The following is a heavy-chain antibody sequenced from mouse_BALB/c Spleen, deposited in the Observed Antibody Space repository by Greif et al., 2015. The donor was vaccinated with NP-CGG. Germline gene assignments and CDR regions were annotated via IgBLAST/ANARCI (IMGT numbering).Heavy chain of an antibody. D-gene: IGHD1-1*02. J-gene: IGHJ2*02. CDR3: TRVWSVFYFGY. V-gene: IGHV5-6-4*01. CDR1: GFTFSSYT. CDR2: ISSGGSYT. Sequence: DVKLVESGGGLVKPGGSLKLSCAASGFTFSSYTMSWVRQTPEKRLGWVATISSGGSYTYYPDSVKGRFHLSRDKPKNAISLQISKLKTEDTAMYYCTRVWSVFYFGYRGQGTSLAVSS.